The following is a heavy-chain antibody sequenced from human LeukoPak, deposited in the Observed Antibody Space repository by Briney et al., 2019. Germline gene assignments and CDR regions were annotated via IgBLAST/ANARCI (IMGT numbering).Heavy chain of an antibody. D-gene: IGHD3-22*01. CDR1: GGSIGSYY. J-gene: IGHJ4*02. V-gene: IGHV4-4*08. Sequence: SETLSLTCTVSGGSIGSYYWSWIRQPPGKGLEWIGNIYSDGSTDYNPSLKSRVTISVDTSKNQFSLKLSSVTAADTAVYYCARGSNYYDSSHGLIVFDYWGQGTLVTVSS. CDR2: IYSDGST. CDR3: ARGSNYYDSSHGLIVFDY.